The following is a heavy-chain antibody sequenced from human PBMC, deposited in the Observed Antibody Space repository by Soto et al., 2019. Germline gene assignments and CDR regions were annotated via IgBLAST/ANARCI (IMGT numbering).Heavy chain of an antibody. CDR1: GYTFAANY. V-gene: IGHV1-2*02. D-gene: IGHD3-16*01. Sequence: QVQLVQSGAEVTKPGASVRVSCRTSGYTFAANYIHWVRQAPGKGLEWMGWINPKSDETKFAQKFQGRVSLTKDTPTNTGHLDVANLRSEDTAVYYCAGSTSRGCYDSWGQGTLITASS. J-gene: IGHJ4*02. CDR3: AGSTSRGCYDS. CDR2: INPKSDET.